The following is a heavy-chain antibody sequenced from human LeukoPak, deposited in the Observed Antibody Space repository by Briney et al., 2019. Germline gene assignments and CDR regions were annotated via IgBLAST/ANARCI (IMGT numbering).Heavy chain of an antibody. CDR1: GYTFTSYG. Sequence: ASVKVSCKASGYTFTSYGISWVRRAPGQGLEWMGWISAYNGNTNYAQKLQGRVTMTTDTSTSTAYMELRSLRSDDTAVYYCASSVSSSWHYYFDYWGQGTLVTVSS. J-gene: IGHJ4*02. D-gene: IGHD6-13*01. CDR3: ASSVSSSWHYYFDY. CDR2: ISAYNGNT. V-gene: IGHV1-18*01.